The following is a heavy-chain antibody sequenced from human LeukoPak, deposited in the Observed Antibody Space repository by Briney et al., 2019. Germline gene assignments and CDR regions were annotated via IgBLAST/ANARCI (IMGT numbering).Heavy chain of an antibody. CDR2: INHSGST. D-gene: IGHD3-16*01. J-gene: IGHJ4*02. CDR1: GGSFSGYY. Sequence: PSETLSLTCAVYGGSFSGYYWSWIRQPPGKGLEWIGEINHSGSTNYNPSLKSRVTISVGTSKNQFSLKLSSVTAADTAVYYCVLRGLQTHWGQGTLVTVSS. CDR3: VLRGLQTH. V-gene: IGHV4-34*01.